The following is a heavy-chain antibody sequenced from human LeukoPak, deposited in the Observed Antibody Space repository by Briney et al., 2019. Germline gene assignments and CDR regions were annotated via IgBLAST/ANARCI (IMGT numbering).Heavy chain of an antibody. CDR1: GFIFSSYG. CDR2: MRSDGSDE. CDR3: GKHDSSSYS. D-gene: IGHD3-22*01. J-gene: IGHJ4*02. Sequence: PGGSLRLSCAASGFIFSSYGMHWVRQAPGKGLEWVAFMRSDGSDEYYADSVKGRFTISRDNSKNTLFLQMNSLRADDTAVYYCGKHDSSSYSWGQGTLVTVSS. V-gene: IGHV3-30*02.